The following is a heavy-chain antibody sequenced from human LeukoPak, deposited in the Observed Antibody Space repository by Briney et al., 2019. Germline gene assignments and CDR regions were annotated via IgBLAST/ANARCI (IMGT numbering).Heavy chain of an antibody. CDR3: ARAPSIRDYCSGGSCYLVGDWFDP. V-gene: IGHV1-18*01. D-gene: IGHD2-15*01. Sequence: ASVKVSCKASGYTFTSYGISWVRQAPGQGLEWMGWISAYNGNTNYAQKLQGRVTMTTDTSTSTAYMELRSLRSDDTAVYYCARAPSIRDYCSGGSCYLVGDWFDPWGQGTLVTVSS. CDR2: ISAYNGNT. CDR1: GYTFTSYG. J-gene: IGHJ5*02.